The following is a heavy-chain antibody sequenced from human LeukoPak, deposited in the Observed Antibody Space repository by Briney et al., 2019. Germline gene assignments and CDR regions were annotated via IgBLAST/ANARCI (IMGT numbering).Heavy chain of an antibody. J-gene: IGHJ6*02. V-gene: IGHV4-59*01. D-gene: IGHD6-13*01. CDR1: GVSISSYY. CDR3: ARVRPIAAAGYYYYGMDV. CDR2: IYYSGST. Sequence: SETLSLTCTVSGVSISSYYWSWIRQPPGKGLEWIGYIYYSGSTNYNPSLKSRVTISVDTSKNQFSLKLSSVTAADTAVYYCARVRPIAAAGYYYYGMDVWGQGTTVTVSS.